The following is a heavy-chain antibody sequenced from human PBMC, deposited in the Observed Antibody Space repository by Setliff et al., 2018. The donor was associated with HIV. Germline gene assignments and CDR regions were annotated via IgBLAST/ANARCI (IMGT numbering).Heavy chain of an antibody. CDR1: GASISNSNSY. J-gene: IGHJ3*01. CDR3: ARRIAPGWWGGNSGDAFDL. CDR2: IYDSGST. D-gene: IGHD2-21*02. Sequence: SETLSLTCSVYGASISNSNSYWGWIRQPPGKRLEWLGSIYDSGSTSYNPSLSSRLTISVDTSKNQVSLRLRSVTAADTGVYYCARRIAPGWWGGNSGDAFDLWGQGTMVTVSS. V-gene: IGHV4-39*01.